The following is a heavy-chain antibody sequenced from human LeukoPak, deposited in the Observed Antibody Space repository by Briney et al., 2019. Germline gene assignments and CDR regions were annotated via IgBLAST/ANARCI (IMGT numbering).Heavy chain of an antibody. CDR1: GFTFSSYA. D-gene: IGHD2-15*01. J-gene: IGHJ3*02. V-gene: IGHV3-23*01. Sequence: GGSLRLSCAASGFTFSSYAMSWVRQAPGKGLEWVSAVSGSDGGKYYAGSVKGGITISRDNSKKTLYLQMNALRAEDAAIYHCAKWTDVVVVAARGAFDIWGQGTMVTVSS. CDR3: AKWTDVVVVAARGAFDI. CDR2: VSGSDGGK.